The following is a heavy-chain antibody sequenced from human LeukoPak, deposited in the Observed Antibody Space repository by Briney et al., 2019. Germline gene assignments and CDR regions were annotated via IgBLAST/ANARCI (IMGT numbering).Heavy chain of an antibody. CDR1: GFTFTTYW. D-gene: IGHD6-13*01. J-gene: IGHJ5*02. V-gene: IGHV3-7*04. CDR3: ARVAAAVPDQ. CDR2: IKQDGSEK. Sequence: GGSPRLSCAASGFTFTTYWMRWVRQAPGKGLEWVANIKQDGSEKYYMDSVKGRFTISRDNAKNSLYLQMSSLRAEDTAVYYCARVAAAVPDQWGQGTLVTVSS.